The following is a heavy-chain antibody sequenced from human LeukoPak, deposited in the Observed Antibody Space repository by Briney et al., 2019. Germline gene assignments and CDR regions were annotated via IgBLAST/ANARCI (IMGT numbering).Heavy chain of an antibody. V-gene: IGHV1-24*01. D-gene: IGHD5-12*01. CDR1: GYSLSDLS. CDR2: FNPEHTET. Sequence: ASVKVSCKVSGYSLSDLSLQRVRQAPGQGLEWMGGFNPEHTETIYSQKFQGRVTLTEDTSTDTAYMELSSLRSEDTAMYFCAQQKAGYSGSPSWFDPWGQGTLVTVSS. J-gene: IGHJ5*02. CDR3: AQQKAGYSGSPSWFDP.